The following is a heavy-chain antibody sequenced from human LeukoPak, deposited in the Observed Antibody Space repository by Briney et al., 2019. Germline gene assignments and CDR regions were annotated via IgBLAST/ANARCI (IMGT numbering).Heavy chain of an antibody. D-gene: IGHD3-9*01. CDR1: GFTFSSYA. Sequence: GGSLRLSCAASGFTFSSYAMSWVRQAPGKGLEWVSAISGSGGSTYYADSVKGRFTISRDNAKNSLYLQMNNLRAEDTAVYYCAKGGPYDILTGKNVFDIWGQGTTVTVSS. CDR2: ISGSGGST. V-gene: IGHV3-23*01. CDR3: AKGGPYDILTGKNVFDI. J-gene: IGHJ3*02.